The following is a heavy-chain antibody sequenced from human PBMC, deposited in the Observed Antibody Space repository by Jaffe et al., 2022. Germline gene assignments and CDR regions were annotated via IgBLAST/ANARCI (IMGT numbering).Heavy chain of an antibody. Sequence: QVQLQESGPGLVNPSGTLSLTCAVFGYSMSSGYYWGWIRQPPGKGLQWIAIINHSGVTYYDPSLKSRVTISVDTSKNQFSLKLTSVTAADTAFYYCMRQPANGEWYFDHWGQGTLVTVSS. V-gene: IGHV4-38-2*01. CDR2: INHSGVT. CDR1: GYSMSSGYY. J-gene: IGHJ1*01. CDR3: MRQPANGEWYFDH. D-gene: IGHD3-3*01.